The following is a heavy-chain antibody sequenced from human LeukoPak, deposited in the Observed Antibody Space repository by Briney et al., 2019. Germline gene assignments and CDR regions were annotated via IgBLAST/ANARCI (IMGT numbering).Heavy chain of an antibody. CDR3: ASCGSGWGLAPIDY. V-gene: IGHV1-46*01. Sequence: GASVKVSFKASGYTFTSYYMHWVRQAPGQGLEWMGIINPSGGSTSYAQKFQGRVTMTRDTSTSTVYMELSSLRSEDTAVYYCASCGSGWGLAPIDYWGQGTLATVSS. CDR2: INPSGGST. J-gene: IGHJ4*02. D-gene: IGHD6-19*01. CDR1: GYTFTSYY.